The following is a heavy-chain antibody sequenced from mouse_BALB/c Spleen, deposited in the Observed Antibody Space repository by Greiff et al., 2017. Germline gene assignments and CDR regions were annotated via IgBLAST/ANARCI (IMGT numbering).Heavy chain of an antibody. D-gene: IGHD2-1*01. J-gene: IGHJ3*01. CDR3: ARENGNYFAY. CDR2: ISSGGSYT. Sequence: EVMLVESGGGLVKPGGSLKLSCAASGFTFSSYAMSWVRQSPEKRLEWVAEISSGGSYTYYPDTVTGRFTISRDNAKNTLYLEMSSLRSEDTAMYYCARENGNYFAYWGQGTLVTVSA. V-gene: IGHV5-9-4*01. CDR1: GFTFSSYA.